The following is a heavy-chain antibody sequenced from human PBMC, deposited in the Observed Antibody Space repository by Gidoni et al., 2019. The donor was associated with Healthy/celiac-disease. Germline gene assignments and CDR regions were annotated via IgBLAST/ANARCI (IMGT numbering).Heavy chain of an antibody. CDR2: ISGSGGST. CDR1: GFTFSSYA. CDR3: AKKPKSSSWRDYFDY. Sequence: EVQLLESGGGLVQPGGSLRLSCAASGFTFSSYAMGWVRQAPGKGLEWVSAISGSGGSTYYADSVKGRFTISRDNSKNTLYLQMNSLRAEDTAVYYCAKKPKSSSWRDYFDYWGQGTLVTVSS. J-gene: IGHJ4*02. V-gene: IGHV3-23*01. D-gene: IGHD6-13*01.